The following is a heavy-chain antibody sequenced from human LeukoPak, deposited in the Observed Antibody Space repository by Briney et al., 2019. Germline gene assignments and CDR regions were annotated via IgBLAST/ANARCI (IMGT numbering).Heavy chain of an antibody. CDR3: ARGDILHYDSSAYYLTFDY. V-gene: IGHV4-34*01. J-gene: IGHJ4*02. D-gene: IGHD3-22*01. CDR2: INHSGST. Sequence: PSETLSLTCAVYGGSFSRYYRTWIRQPPGKGLEWIGEINHSGSTNYHPSLKSRVSISVDTSKNQFSLKLSSVTAADTAVYYCARGDILHYDSSAYYLTFDYWGQGTLVTVSS. CDR1: GGSFSRYY.